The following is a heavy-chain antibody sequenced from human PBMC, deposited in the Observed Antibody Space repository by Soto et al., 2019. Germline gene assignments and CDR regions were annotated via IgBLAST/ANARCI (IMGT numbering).Heavy chain of an antibody. V-gene: IGHV3-11*01. J-gene: IGHJ4*02. D-gene: IGHD3-16*02. Sequence: GGSLRLSCAASGFTFSDYYMSWIRQAPGKGLEWVSYISSSGSTIYYADSVKGRFTISRDNAKNSLYLQMNSLRAEDTAVYYCARGSMITFGGVIVSPFDYWGQGTLVTVSS. CDR3: ARGSMITFGGVIVSPFDY. CDR2: ISSSGSTI. CDR1: GFTFSDYY.